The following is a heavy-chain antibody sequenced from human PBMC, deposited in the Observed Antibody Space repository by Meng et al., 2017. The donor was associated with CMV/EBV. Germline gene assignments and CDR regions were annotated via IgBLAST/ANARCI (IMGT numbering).Heavy chain of an antibody. V-gene: IGHV1-2*02. Sequence: QVQLVQAGAEVKKPGASVKASCKASGYTFTGYYLHWVRQAPGQGLEWMGWINPNSGGTNYAQKFQGRVTMTRDTSISTAYMELSRLRSDDTAVYYCARGPLGEYSNYDAPWGQGTLVTVSS. CDR3: ARGPLGEYSNYDAP. CDR2: INPNSGGT. D-gene: IGHD4-11*01. J-gene: IGHJ5*02. CDR1: GYTFTGYY.